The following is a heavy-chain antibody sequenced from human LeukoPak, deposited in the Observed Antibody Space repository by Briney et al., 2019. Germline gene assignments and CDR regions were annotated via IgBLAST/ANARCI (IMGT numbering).Heavy chain of an antibody. CDR1: GFTFRDYY. CDR3: AREEVGCSSTSCYNYFDY. J-gene: IGHJ4*02. D-gene: IGHD2-2*02. V-gene: IGHV3-11*01. CDR2: ISSSGSTI. Sequence: GGSLRLSCAASGFTFRDYYMSWIRQAPGKGLEWVSYISSSGSTIYYADSVKGRFTISRDNAKNSLYLQMNSLRAEDTAVYYCAREEVGCSSTSCYNYFDYWGQGTLVTVSS.